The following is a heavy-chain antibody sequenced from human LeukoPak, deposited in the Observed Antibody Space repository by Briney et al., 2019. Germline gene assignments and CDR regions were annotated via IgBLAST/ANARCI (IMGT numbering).Heavy chain of an antibody. D-gene: IGHD3-16*02. CDR2: ISGSDGTS. V-gene: IGHV3-23*01. J-gene: IGHJ4*02. CDR1: GFTFNSVA. Sequence: PGGSLRLSCAASGFTFNSVAMNWVRQAPGKGLEWVSSISGSDGTSHYADFVKGRFTISRDNSKNTLYLQMNSLRAEDTAAYYCAKSLGVGGYTRYKGFDQWGQGTLVVVSS. CDR3: AKSLGVGGYTRYKGFDQ.